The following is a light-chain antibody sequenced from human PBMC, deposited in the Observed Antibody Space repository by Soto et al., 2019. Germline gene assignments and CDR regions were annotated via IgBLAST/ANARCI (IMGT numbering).Light chain of an antibody. Sequence: QSVLTQPPSVSGAPGQRVTISCTGSSSNIGAGYDVNWYQQLPGTAPKLLIYGNTNRPSGVPDRFSGSKSGTSASLAITGXXAEXXXDXXCQSYDSSLSGSVVFGGGTKLTVL. CDR3: QSYDSSLSGSVV. CDR1: SSNIGAGYD. CDR2: GNT. V-gene: IGLV1-40*01. J-gene: IGLJ2*01.